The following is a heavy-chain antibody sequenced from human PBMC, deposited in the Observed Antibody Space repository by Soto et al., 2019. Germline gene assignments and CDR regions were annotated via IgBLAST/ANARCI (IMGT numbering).Heavy chain of an antibody. J-gene: IGHJ4*02. V-gene: IGHV1-69*18. D-gene: IGHD3-16*01. CDR2: IIPVFRTS. CDR3: AKDGSWDGGGGES. CDR1: GVTFSSYA. Sequence: QVQLVQSGAELKKPGSSVKVSCSASGVTFSSYAFTWVRQAPGQGLEWMGNIIPVFRTSNYAQGFQGRLTISADESTNTICMERSSLRSEDTAVYFGAKDGSWDGGGGESWGQGTLVIVSS.